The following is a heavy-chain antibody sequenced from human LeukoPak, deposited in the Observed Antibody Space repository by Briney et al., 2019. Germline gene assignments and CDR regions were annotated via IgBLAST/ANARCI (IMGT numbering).Heavy chain of an antibody. Sequence: SETLSLTCTVSGGSISSYYWSWIRQPPGKGLEWIGYMYYSGSTNYNPSLKSRVTISVDTSKNQFSLKLRSVTAADTAVYYCARYGSGSYYYYYGMDVWGQGTTVTVSS. V-gene: IGHV4-59*08. CDR3: ARYGSGSYYYYYGMDV. CDR1: GGSISSYY. D-gene: IGHD3-10*01. CDR2: MYYSGST. J-gene: IGHJ6*02.